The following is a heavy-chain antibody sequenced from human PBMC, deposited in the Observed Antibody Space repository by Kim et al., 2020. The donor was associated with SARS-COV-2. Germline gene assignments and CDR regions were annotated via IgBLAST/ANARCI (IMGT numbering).Heavy chain of an antibody. Sequence: ASVKVSCKASGYTFTSYGISWVRQAPGQGLEWMGWISAYNGNTNYAQKLKGRVTMTTDTSTSTAYMELRSLRSDDTAVYYCASGLSRNYCSGGSCWNNWGQGTLVTVSS. CDR3: ASGLSRNYCSGGSCWNN. D-gene: IGHD2-15*01. CDR1: GYTFTSYG. V-gene: IGHV1-18*04. CDR2: ISAYNGNT. J-gene: IGHJ4*02.